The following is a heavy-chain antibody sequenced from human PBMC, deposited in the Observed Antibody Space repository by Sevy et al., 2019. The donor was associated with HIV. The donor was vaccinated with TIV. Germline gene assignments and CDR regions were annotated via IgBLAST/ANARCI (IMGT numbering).Heavy chain of an antibody. V-gene: IGHV3-30*18. Sequence: GGSLRLSCAASGFTFSSYGMHWVRQAPGKGLEWVAVISYDGSNKYYADSVKGRFTISRDNSKNTLYLQINSLRAEDTAVYYCAKDGIYGSGSYHDYWGQGTLVTVSS. CDR2: ISYDGSNK. CDR1: GFTFSSYG. CDR3: AKDGIYGSGSYHDY. J-gene: IGHJ4*02. D-gene: IGHD3-10*01.